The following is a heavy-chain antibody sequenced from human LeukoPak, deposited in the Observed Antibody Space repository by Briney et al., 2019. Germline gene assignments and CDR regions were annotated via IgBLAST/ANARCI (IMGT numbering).Heavy chain of an antibody. V-gene: IGHV4-59*01. D-gene: IGHD1-26*01. CDR3: ARGGASGSYIFDY. CDR1: GGSISSYY. Sequence: SETLSLTCTVSGGSISSYYWSWIRQPPGKGLEWIGYIYYSGSTNYNPSLKSRVTISVDMSKNQFSLKLSSVTAADTAVYYCARGGASGSYIFDYWGQGTLVTVSS. J-gene: IGHJ4*02. CDR2: IYYSGST.